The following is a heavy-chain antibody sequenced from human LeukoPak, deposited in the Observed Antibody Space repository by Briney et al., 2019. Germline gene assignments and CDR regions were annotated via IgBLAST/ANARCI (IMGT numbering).Heavy chain of an antibody. V-gene: IGHV4-39*01. J-gene: IGHJ4*02. CDR3: AKLSSGWYNKIY. D-gene: IGHD6-19*01. CDR1: GGSISSSSYY. Sequence: NPSETLSLTCTVSGGSISSSSYYWGWIRQPPGKGLEWIGSIYYSGSTYYNPSLKSRVTISVDTSKNQFSLKLSSVTAADTAVYYCAKLSSGWYNKIYWGQGTLVTVSS. CDR2: IYYSGST.